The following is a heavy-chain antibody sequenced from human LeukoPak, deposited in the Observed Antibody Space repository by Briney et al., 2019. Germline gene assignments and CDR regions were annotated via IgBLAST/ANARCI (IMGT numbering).Heavy chain of an antibody. Sequence: GASVKVSRKASGHTFTSYGISWVRQAPGQGLEWMGWISAYNGHTNYAQKLQGRVTMTTDTSTSTAYMELRSLRSDGTAVYYCARDPVVFWSGSLPEYWGQGTLVTVSS. J-gene: IGHJ4*02. D-gene: IGHD3-3*01. CDR1: GHTFTSYG. V-gene: IGHV1-18*01. CDR3: ARDPVVFWSGSLPEY. CDR2: ISAYNGHT.